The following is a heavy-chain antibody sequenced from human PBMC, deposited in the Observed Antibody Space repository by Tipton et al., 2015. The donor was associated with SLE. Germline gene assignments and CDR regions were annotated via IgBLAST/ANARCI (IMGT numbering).Heavy chain of an antibody. CDR1: GVSIGRVSYY. V-gene: IGHV4-61*02. D-gene: IGHD1-26*01. CDR2: IYTSGGT. Sequence: TLSLTCSVSGVSIGRVSYYWTWIRQPAGKGLEWIGRIYTSGGTNYNPSLQSRVTMSVDTSKNQFSLKLSSVTSADTAVYYCARQVGAKAFDIWGQGTMVTVSS. CDR3: ARQVGAKAFDI. J-gene: IGHJ3*02.